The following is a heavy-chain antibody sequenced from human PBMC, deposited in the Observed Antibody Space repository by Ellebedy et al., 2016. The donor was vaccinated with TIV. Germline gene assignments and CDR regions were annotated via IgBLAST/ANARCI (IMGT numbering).Heavy chain of an antibody. CDR3: TCLQLGIADYFDY. V-gene: IGHV1-46*01. Sequence: ASVKVSCKASGYTFTKYYMHWVRQAPGQGLEWMGMINPSGGSTSYAQKFQGRVTMTRDTSTSTVYMELSSLRSEDTAVYYCTCLQLGIADYFDYWGQGTLVTVSS. D-gene: IGHD6-13*01. J-gene: IGHJ4*02. CDR2: INPSGGST. CDR1: GYTFTKYY.